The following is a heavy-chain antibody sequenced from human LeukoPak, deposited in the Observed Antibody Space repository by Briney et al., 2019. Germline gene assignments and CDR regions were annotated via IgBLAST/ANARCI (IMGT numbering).Heavy chain of an antibody. J-gene: IGHJ6*02. Sequence: GGSLRLSCAASGFTFNNYWIHWVRQVPGKGLVWVSRINNDGSSASYVDSVKGRFTISRENAKNTLFLQMNSLRAEDTAVYYCARRGTGHGMDVWGQGTTVIVSS. V-gene: IGHV3-74*01. CDR2: INNDGSSA. CDR3: ARRGTGHGMDV. CDR1: GFTFNNYW. D-gene: IGHD1-1*01.